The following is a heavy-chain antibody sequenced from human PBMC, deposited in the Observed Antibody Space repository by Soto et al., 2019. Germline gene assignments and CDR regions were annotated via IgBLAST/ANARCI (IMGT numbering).Heavy chain of an antibody. CDR1: GASISDITYY. CDR3: ARRVRDPFDH. J-gene: IGHJ4*02. V-gene: IGHV4-39*01. Sequence: QLQLQESGPGLAKPSETLSLTCTVSGASISDITYYWCWIRQSPGKGLEWIGSIHPSGNTYYNPPLKSRVPISQDTSRNQFSLKLTAVTAADTAVYYCARRVRDPFDHWGRGTPVTVSS. CDR2: IHPSGNT. D-gene: IGHD2-21*02.